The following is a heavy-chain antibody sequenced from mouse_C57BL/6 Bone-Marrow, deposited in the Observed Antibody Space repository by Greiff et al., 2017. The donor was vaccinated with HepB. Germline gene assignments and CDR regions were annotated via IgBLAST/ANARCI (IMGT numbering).Heavy chain of an antibody. CDR1: GYTFTSYW. V-gene: IGHV1-74*01. D-gene: IGHD1-1*01. Sequence: QVQLQQPGAELVKPGASVKVSCKASGYTFTSYWMHWVKQRPGQGLEWIGRIHPSDSDTNYNQKFKGKATLTVDKSSSTAYMQLRSLTSEDSAVYYCAILNSSSSWFAYWGQGTLVTVSA. CDR3: AILNSSSSWFAY. J-gene: IGHJ3*01. CDR2: IHPSDSDT.